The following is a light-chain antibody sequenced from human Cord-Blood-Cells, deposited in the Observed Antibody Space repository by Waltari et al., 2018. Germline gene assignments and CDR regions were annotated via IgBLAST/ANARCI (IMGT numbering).Light chain of an antibody. J-gene: IGLJ3*02. CDR2: GKN. Sequence: SSELTQDPAVSVALGQTVRITCQGDSLRSYYASWYQQKPGQAPVLVIYGKNNRHSWIPDRFSGSSSGNTASLTITGAQAEDEADYYCNSRDSSGNHWVFGGGTKLTVL. V-gene: IGLV3-19*01. CDR1: SLRSYY. CDR3: NSRDSSGNHWV.